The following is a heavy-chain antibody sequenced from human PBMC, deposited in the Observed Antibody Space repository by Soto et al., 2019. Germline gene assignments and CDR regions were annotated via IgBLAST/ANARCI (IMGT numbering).Heavy chain of an antibody. CDR1: GFALNTYGVA. D-gene: IGHD6-13*01. Sequence: QITLKESGPTLVKPTQTLTLTCTFSGFALNTYGVAVAWIRQPPGKALEWIALIYWYDDKRYSPSLKSRLTITKDTSKNQVVLTMTNMDPVDTATYYCAHNRIVASAGTGYFDYWGQGTLVTVSS. CDR2: IYWYDDK. CDR3: AHNRIVASAGTGYFDY. J-gene: IGHJ4*02. V-gene: IGHV2-5*01.